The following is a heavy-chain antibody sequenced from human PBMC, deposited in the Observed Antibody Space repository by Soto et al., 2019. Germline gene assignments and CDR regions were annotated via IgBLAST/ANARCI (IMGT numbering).Heavy chain of an antibody. CDR1: GDSINSGADY. V-gene: IGHV4-31*03. Sequence: QVQLQESGPGLVKPSQTLSLTCTVSGDSINSGADYWSWIRQHPGKGLEWIGYIYYSANTYYNPSLKSRVTISLNTSENQFSLNLSSVTAADTAVYYCAKAPPTSSVYRGYYFDFWGQGTLITVSS. J-gene: IGHJ4*02. D-gene: IGHD3-22*01. CDR2: IYYSANT. CDR3: AKAPPTSSVYRGYYFDF.